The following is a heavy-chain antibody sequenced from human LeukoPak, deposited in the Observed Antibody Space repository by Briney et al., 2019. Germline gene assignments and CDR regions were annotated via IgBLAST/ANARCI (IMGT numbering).Heavy chain of an antibody. CDR2: IYTSGST. CDR3: ARGRGSSWYYFDY. CDR1: GASISSYY. J-gene: IGHJ4*02. Sequence: SETLSLTCTVSGASISSYYWSWIRQPAGKGLEWIGRIYTSGSTNYNPSLKGRVTMSVDTSKNQFSLKLSSVTAADTVVYYCARGRGSSWYYFDYWGQGTLVTVSS. V-gene: IGHV4-4*07. D-gene: IGHD6-13*01.